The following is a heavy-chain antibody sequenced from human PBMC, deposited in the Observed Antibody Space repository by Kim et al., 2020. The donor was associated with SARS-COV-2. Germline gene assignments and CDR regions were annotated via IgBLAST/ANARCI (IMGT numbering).Heavy chain of an antibody. D-gene: IGHD2-2*01. Sequence: GGSLRLSCAASGFTVSSNYMSWVRQAPGKGLEWVSLIYSGGSTYYADSVKGRFTISRDNSKNTLHLHINNQRAEDTAVYYCARVGVPMPNYYYCMDVWG. J-gene: IGHJ6*03. CDR1: GFTVSSNY. V-gene: IGHV3-66*01. CDR3: ARVGVPMPNYYYCMDV. CDR2: IYSGGST.